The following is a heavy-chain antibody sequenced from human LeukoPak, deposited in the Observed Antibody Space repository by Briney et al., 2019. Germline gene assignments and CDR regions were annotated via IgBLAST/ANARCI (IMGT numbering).Heavy chain of an antibody. CDR3: ARVQTYYDFWSGYFGFDP. D-gene: IGHD3-3*01. V-gene: IGHV1-18*04. CDR2: ISAYNGNT. CDR1: GYTFTSYY. J-gene: IGHJ5*02. Sequence: ASVKVSCKASGYTFTSYYMHWVRQAPGQGLERMGWISAYNGNTNYAQKLQGRVTMTTDTSTSTAYMELRSLRSDDTAVYYCARVQTYYDFWSGYFGFDPWGQGTLVTVSS.